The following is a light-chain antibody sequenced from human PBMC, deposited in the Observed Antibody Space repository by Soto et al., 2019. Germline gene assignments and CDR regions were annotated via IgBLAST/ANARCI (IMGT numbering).Light chain of an antibody. CDR2: DGS. CDR1: QSISSW. CDR3: QQYNSYPWT. V-gene: IGKV1-5*01. J-gene: IGKJ1*01. Sequence: DIQMTQSPSTLSASVGDRVTITCRASQSISSWLAWYQQKPGKAPKLLSYDGSSLESGVPSRFSGSGSGTEFTLTISSLQPDDFATYYCQQYNSYPWTCGQGTKVEIK.